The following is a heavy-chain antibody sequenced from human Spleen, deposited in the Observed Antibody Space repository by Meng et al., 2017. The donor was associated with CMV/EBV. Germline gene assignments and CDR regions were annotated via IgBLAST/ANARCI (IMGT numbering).Heavy chain of an antibody. J-gene: IGHJ4*02. V-gene: IGHV3-30*02. CDR1: GFIFSSYG. CDR2: VGYDGSKK. D-gene: IGHD1-7*01. CDR3: ARGNGWNYAVEDY. Sequence: GESLKISCAASGFIFSSYGMHWVRQAPGKGLEWVAFVGYDGSKKYYADSVKGRVTISRDNSKNTLYLQVNSLRPEDTAVYYCARGNGWNYAVEDYWGQGTLVTVSS.